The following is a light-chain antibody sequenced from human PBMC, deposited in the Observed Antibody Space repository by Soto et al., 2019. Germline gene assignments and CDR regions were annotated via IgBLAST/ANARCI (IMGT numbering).Light chain of an antibody. CDR1: QSVSSSF. J-gene: IGKJ5*01. CDR2: GAS. CDR3: QHFRA. Sequence: EPVLTHSPGTMSSSPGERASLSCRASQSVSSSFLAWYQQKRGQPPRLLIYGASNRATGIPDRFSGSGSGTDFTLTLSRVEPDDFAVYYCQHFRAFGQGTRLE. V-gene: IGKV3-20*01.